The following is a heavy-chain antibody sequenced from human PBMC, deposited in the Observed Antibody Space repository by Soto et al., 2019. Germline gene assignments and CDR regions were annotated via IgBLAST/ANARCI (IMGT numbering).Heavy chain of an antibody. CDR2: ISAYNGNT. V-gene: IGHV1-18*01. Sequence: GASVKVSCKASGYTFTSYGISWVRQAPGQRLEWMGIISAYNGNTNYAQKFQGRVTMTRDTSTSTVYMELSSLRSEDTAVYYCARDRSSSWYPFFYYYGMDVWGQGTTVTVSS. J-gene: IGHJ6*02. D-gene: IGHD6-13*01. CDR3: ARDRSSSWYPFFYYYGMDV. CDR1: GYTFTSYG.